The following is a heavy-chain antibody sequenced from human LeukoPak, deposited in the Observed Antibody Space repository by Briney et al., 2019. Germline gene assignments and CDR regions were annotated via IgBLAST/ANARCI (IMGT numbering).Heavy chain of an antibody. D-gene: IGHD3-3*01. CDR3: ARAPDFRQFDP. J-gene: IGHJ5*02. CDR1: GGSISSSSYY. CDR2: IYYSGST. V-gene: IGHV4-39*01. Sequence: SETLSLTCTVSGGSISSSSYYWGWIRQPPGKGLEWIGSIYYSGSTYYNPSLKSRVTISVDTSKNQFSLKLSSVTAADTAVYYCARAPDFRQFDPWGQGTLVTVSS.